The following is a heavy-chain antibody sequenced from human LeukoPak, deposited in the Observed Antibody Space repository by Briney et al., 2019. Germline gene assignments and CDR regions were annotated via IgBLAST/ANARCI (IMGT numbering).Heavy chain of an antibody. J-gene: IGHJ4*02. CDR3: TKDGLRGYDFDY. Sequence: GGSLRLSCAASGFTFRNYAMSWVRQAPGKGLEWVSNILNSGDTTNYADSVRGRFTLSRDNSKNTLYLQMDSLRPDDTAVYYCTKDGLRGYDFDYWGQGTLVTVSS. V-gene: IGHV3-23*01. D-gene: IGHD5-12*01. CDR1: GFTFRNYA. CDR2: ILNSGDTT.